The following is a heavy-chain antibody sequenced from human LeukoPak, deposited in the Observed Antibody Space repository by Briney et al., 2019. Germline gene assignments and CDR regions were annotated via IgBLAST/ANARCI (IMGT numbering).Heavy chain of an antibody. V-gene: IGHV3-23*01. Sequence: GGSLRLSCAASGFTFSSYDMSWVRQAPGKELEWVSAISASGGTYYADSVKGRFTISRDNSNNTLYLQMDSMRAEDTAVYYCAKDYSAYNYLADFDYWGQGTLVTVSS. J-gene: IGHJ4*02. CDR1: GFTFSSYD. D-gene: IGHD5-24*01. CDR2: ISASGGT. CDR3: AKDYSAYNYLADFDY.